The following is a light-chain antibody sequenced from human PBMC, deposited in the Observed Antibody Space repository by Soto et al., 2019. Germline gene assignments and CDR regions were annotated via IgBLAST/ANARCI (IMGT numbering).Light chain of an antibody. V-gene: IGLV4-69*01. CDR2: LNSDGSH. CDR3: QTWVGTANVV. Sequence: QPVLTQSPSASASLGASVKVTCTLSSGHSSYAIAWHQQQPEKGPRYLMKLNSDGSHSKGDGIPDRFSGSSSGAERYLTISSLQSEDEADYYCQTWVGTANVVFGGGTKLTV. J-gene: IGLJ2*01. CDR1: SGHSSYA.